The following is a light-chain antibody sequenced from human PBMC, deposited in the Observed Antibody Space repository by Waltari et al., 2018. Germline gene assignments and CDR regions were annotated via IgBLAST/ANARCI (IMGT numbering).Light chain of an antibody. Sequence: EIVMTQSPATLSVSPGERATLSCRASQSVSSNLARYQQKPGQAPRLLIYGASTRATGIPARFRGSGSGTEFTLTISILQSEDFAVYYCQQYNNWPPLTFGGGTKVEIK. V-gene: IGKV3-15*01. CDR3: QQYNNWPPLT. CDR2: GAS. CDR1: QSVSSN. J-gene: IGKJ4*01.